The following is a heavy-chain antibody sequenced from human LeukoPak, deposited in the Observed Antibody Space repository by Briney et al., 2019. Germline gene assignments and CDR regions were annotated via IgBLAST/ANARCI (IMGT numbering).Heavy chain of an antibody. CDR3: ARAIAARREDY. D-gene: IGHD6-6*01. CDR2: INPNSGGT. Sequence: ASVKVSFKASGYTFTVYFMHWVRQAPGQGLEWMGWINPNSGGTNYVQKFQGRVTMTRDTSISTAYMELSRLRSDDTAVYYCARAIAARREDYWGQGTLVTVSS. J-gene: IGHJ4*02. CDR1: GYTFTVYF. V-gene: IGHV1-2*02.